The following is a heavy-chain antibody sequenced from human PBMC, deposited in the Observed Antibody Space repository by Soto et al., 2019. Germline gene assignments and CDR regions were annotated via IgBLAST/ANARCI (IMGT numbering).Heavy chain of an antibody. CDR3: AKGVPGIAVAGTGYFQH. J-gene: IGHJ1*01. V-gene: IGHV3-23*01. Sequence: GGSLRLSCAASGFTFSSSAMSWVRQAPGKGLEWVSAISASGGSTYYADSVKGRFTISRDNSKNTLYLQMNSLRAEDTAVYYCAKGVPGIAVAGTGYFQHWGQGTLVTVSS. CDR1: GFTFSSSA. D-gene: IGHD6-19*01. CDR2: ISASGGST.